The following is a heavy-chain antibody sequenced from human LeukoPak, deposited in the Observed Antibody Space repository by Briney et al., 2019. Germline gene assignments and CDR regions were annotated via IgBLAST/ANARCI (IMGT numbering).Heavy chain of an antibody. V-gene: IGHV3-30*04. CDR2: ISYDGRNN. Sequence: GGSLRLSCAASGFTFGSAAMHWVRQAPGKGLEWVTIISYDGRNNYYADSVEGRFTISRDNSKNTLYLQMNSLRAEDTALYYCARDTWDRALDCWGQGTLVTVSS. D-gene: IGHD5-18*01. CDR1: GFTFGSAA. J-gene: IGHJ4*02. CDR3: ARDTWDRALDC.